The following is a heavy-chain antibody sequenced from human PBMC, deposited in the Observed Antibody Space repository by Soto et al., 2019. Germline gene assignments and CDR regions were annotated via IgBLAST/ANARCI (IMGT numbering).Heavy chain of an antibody. CDR3: ARDGQGWNWFDP. J-gene: IGHJ5*02. D-gene: IGHD2-15*01. V-gene: IGHV4-39*07. Sequence: SETLSLTCTVSGGSISSSSYYWGWIRQPPGKGLEWIGSIYYSGSTYYNPSLKSRVTISVDTSKNQFSLKLSSVTAADTAVYYCARDGQGWNWFDPWGQGTLVTVSS. CDR2: IYYSGST. CDR1: GGSISSSSYY.